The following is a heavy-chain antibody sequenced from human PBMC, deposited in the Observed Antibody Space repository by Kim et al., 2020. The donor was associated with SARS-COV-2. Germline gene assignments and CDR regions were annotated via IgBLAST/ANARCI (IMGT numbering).Heavy chain of an antibody. J-gene: IGHJ3*01. CDR2: ISYDGSNK. V-gene: IGHV3-30-3*01. D-gene: IGHD3-10*01. CDR3: ARAPHYYGSGSYLVGAF. CDR1: GFTFSSYA. Sequence: GGSLRLSCAASGFTFSSYAMHWVRQAPGKGLEWVAVISYDGSNKYYADSVQGRFTISRDNSKNTLYLQMNSLRAEDTAVYYCARAPHYYGSGSYLVGAF.